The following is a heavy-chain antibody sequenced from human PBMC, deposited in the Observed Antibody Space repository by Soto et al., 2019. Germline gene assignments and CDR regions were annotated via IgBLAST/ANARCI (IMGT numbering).Heavy chain of an antibody. Sequence: QVQLVESGGGVVQPGRSLRLSCAASGFAFSSYAMHWVRQAPGKGLEWVAVISYDGSNKYYADSVKGRFTISRDNSKNTLYLKMNSLRAEDTAAYYCARDLSGSGDWGQGTLVTVSS. J-gene: IGHJ4*02. CDR3: ARDLSGSGD. V-gene: IGHV3-30-3*01. D-gene: IGHD3-10*01. CDR2: ISYDGSNK. CDR1: GFAFSSYA.